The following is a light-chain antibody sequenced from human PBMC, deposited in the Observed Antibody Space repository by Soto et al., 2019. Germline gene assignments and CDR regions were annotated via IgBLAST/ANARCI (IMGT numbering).Light chain of an antibody. Sequence: DIQMTQSPSSLSASVGDRVTLTCRASQSISKYLNWYQLKSGKGPKLLIYGTSTLQSGVPSRFSGSGSGTDFTLTISNLQPEDFAVYYCQQGYSPHLTFGGGTRVEIK. V-gene: IGKV1-39*01. CDR2: GTS. CDR1: QSISKY. J-gene: IGKJ4*01. CDR3: QQGYSPHLT.